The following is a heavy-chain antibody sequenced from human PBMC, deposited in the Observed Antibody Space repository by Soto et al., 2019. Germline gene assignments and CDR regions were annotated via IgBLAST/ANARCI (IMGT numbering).Heavy chain of an antibody. CDR1: GGSFSDYY. CDR2: INHSGSS. Sequence: PSETLSLTCAVYGGSFSDYYWSWIRQPPGRGLEWIGEINHSGSSNYNPSLKSRVTTSVDTSENQFSLRLSSVTAADTAVYYCGRGGTGHRDVWGKGIPVTVSS. CDR3: GRGGTGHRDV. V-gene: IGHV4-34*01. J-gene: IGHJ6*03.